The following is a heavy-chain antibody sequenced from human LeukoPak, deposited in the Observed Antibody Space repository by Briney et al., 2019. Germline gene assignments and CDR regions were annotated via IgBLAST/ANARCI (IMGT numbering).Heavy chain of an antibody. J-gene: IGHJ4*02. D-gene: IGHD3-16*02. Sequence: GGSLRLSCAASGFSFPYFEMNWVRQAPGQGLEWISYIGPSGFTIYDADSVKGRFTISRDNAKNSLHLQMNSLRAEDTAVYYCARGGPVNYDYVWGSYRYIEYYFDYWGQGTLVTVSS. V-gene: IGHV3-48*03. CDR2: IGPSGFTI. CDR3: ARGGPVNYDYVWGSYRYIEYYFDY. CDR1: GFSFPYFE.